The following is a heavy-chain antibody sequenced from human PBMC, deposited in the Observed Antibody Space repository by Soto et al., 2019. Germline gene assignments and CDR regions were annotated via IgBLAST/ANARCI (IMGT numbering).Heavy chain of an antibody. V-gene: IGHV4-59*01. J-gene: IGHJ4*02. Sequence: QVQLQESGPGLVKPSETLSLTCTVSGGSISSYYWSWIRQPPGKGLEWIGYIYYSGSTNYNPSLKTRVTISVGTSKHQFSLKRRSVTAADTAVYYCARRWGGTFDFWGQGTLVTVSS. CDR3: ARRWGGTFDF. CDR1: GGSISSYY. D-gene: IGHD2-21*01. CDR2: IYYSGST.